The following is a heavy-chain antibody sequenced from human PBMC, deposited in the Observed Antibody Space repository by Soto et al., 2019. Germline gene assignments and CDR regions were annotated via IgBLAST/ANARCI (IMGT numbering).Heavy chain of an antibody. V-gene: IGHV5-51*01. CDR3: VRGIFNNDY. CDR2: IHPPYSAT. Sequence: VESLNISCKVPVYNFRTYWISWVRQMPGKGLEWLAIIHPPYSATRYSPSFQGHVTISVDKSISTAYLQWSSLKASGTAMYYCVRGIFNNDYWGQGTLVTVSS. J-gene: IGHJ4*02. CDR1: VYNFRTYW.